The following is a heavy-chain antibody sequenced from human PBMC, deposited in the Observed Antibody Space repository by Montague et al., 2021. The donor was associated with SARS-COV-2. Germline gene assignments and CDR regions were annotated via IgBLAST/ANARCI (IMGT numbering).Heavy chain of an antibody. J-gene: IGHJ4*02. CDR2: VDYSGNT. CDR3: ARREYSYGWGD. Sequence: SKTLSLTCTVTGGPISGSSDYWGWIRQSPGKGLEWIASVDYSGNTYYSPSLKSRLTISVDTSKNQFSLKLNPVTAADTALYYCARREYSYGWGDWGQGTLVTVSS. D-gene: IGHD5-18*01. V-gene: IGHV4-39*01. CDR1: GGPISGSSDY.